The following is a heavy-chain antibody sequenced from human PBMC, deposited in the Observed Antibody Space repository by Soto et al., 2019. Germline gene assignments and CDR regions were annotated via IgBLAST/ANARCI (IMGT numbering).Heavy chain of an antibody. V-gene: IGHV4-59*01. Sequence: ETLSLTCTVSGGSISSYYWSWIRQPPGKGLEWIGYIYYSGSTNYNPSLKSRVTISVDTSKNQFSLKLSSVTAADTAVYYCARGGKGSSWYPGDYYYGMDVRGQGTTVTVSS. CDR1: GGSISSYY. CDR2: IYYSGST. J-gene: IGHJ6*02. D-gene: IGHD6-13*01. CDR3: ARGGKGSSWYPGDYYYGMDV.